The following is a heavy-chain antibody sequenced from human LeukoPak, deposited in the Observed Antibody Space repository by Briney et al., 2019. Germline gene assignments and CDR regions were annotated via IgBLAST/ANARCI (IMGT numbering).Heavy chain of an antibody. Sequence: GGSLRLSCAASGFTFSSYGMHWVRQAPGKGLEWGAFIRYDGSNKYYADSVKGRFTISRDNSKNTLYLQMNSLRAEDTAVYYCAKDLNPYMARGVLDYWGQGTLVTVSS. CDR3: AKDLNPYMARGVLDY. CDR2: IRYDGSNK. CDR1: GFTFSSYG. D-gene: IGHD3-10*01. J-gene: IGHJ4*02. V-gene: IGHV3-30*02.